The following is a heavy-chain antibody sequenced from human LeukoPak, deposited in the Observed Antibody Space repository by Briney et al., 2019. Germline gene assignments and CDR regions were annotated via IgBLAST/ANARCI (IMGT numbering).Heavy chain of an antibody. D-gene: IGHD5-18*01. V-gene: IGHV3-23*01. CDR1: GFTLSSYA. CDR2: ISGSGGST. J-gene: IGHJ4*02. CDR3: TKDTLRGYSYGSDY. Sequence: GGSLRLSCAASGFTLSSYAMSWVRQAPGKGLEWVSAISGSGGSTYYADSVKGRFTISRDNSKNTLYLQMNSLRAEDTAVYYCTKDTLRGYSYGSDYWGQGTLVTVSS.